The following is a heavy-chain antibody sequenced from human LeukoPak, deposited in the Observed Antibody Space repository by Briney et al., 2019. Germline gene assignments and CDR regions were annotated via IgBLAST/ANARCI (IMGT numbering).Heavy chain of an antibody. J-gene: IGHJ4*02. Sequence: GGSLRLSCAASGFTFSSYGMHWVRQAPGKGLVWVSRVNSDGSSTNYADSVKGRFTISRDNAKNTLYLQMNSLRAEDTAVYYCARAWGSCSGGSCYSPSDYWGQGTLVTVSS. CDR3: ARAWGSCSGGSCYSPSDY. D-gene: IGHD2-15*01. CDR1: GFTFSSYG. CDR2: VNSDGSST. V-gene: IGHV3-74*01.